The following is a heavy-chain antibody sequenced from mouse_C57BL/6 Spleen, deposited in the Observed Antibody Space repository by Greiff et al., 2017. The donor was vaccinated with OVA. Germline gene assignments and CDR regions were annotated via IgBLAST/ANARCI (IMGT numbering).Heavy chain of an antibody. CDR1: GYTFTDYE. CDR3: TRVWSYYGSSYGAMDY. V-gene: IGHV1-15*01. CDR2: IDPETGGT. D-gene: IGHD1-1*01. J-gene: IGHJ4*01. Sequence: VQLQQSGAELVRPGASVTLSCKASGYTFTDYEMHWVKQTPVHGLEWIGAIDPETGGTAYNQKFKGKAILTADKSSSTAYMELRSLTSEDSAVYYCTRVWSYYGSSYGAMDYWGQRTSDTVSS.